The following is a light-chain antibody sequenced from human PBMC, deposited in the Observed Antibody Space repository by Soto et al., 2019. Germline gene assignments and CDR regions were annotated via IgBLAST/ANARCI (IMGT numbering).Light chain of an antibody. CDR2: GAS. V-gene: IGKV3-20*01. CDR1: QSVSSSY. Sequence: IVLTQSPGTLSLSPGERATLSCRASQSVSSSYLAWYQQKPGQAPRLLIYGASSRATGIPDRFSGSGSGTDFTLTLSRLEPEDFAVYYCQQYGSSLPYTLGQGTKLEIK. CDR3: QQYGSSLPYT. J-gene: IGKJ2*01.